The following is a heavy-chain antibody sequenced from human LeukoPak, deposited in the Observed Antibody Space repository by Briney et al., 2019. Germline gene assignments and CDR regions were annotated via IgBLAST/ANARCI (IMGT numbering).Heavy chain of an antibody. D-gene: IGHD3-10*01. J-gene: IGHJ4*02. CDR2: ISGSGGST. CDR1: GFTFSSYA. CDR3: AKVMVRGVRNRPDY. V-gene: IGHV3-23*01. Sequence: PGGSLRLSCAASGFTFSSYAMSWVRQAPGKGLEWVSAISGSGGSTYYADSVKGRFTISRDNSKNTLYLQMNSLRAEDTAVYYCAKVMVRGVRNRPDYWGQGTLVTVSS.